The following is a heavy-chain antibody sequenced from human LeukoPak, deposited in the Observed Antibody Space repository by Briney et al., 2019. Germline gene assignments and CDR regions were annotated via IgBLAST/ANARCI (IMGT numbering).Heavy chain of an antibody. CDR3: AKAYSSRYYPYDY. D-gene: IGHD6-19*01. CDR2: ISAIGDIT. CDR1: GLTIDIHA. Sequence: GGSLRLSCAASGLTIDIHAMTWVRQAPGKGLEWASTISAIGDITPTETSVRGCSTISRDNSRNTLYLQMKNLRPEDTTIYYCAKAYSSRYYPYDYWGQGALVSVSS. J-gene: IGHJ4*02. V-gene: IGHV3-23*01.